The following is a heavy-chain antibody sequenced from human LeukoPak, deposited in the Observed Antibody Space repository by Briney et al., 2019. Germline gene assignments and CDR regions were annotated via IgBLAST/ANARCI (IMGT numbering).Heavy chain of an antibody. D-gene: IGHD6-6*01. CDR1: GGSISSGGYY. V-gene: IGHV4-30-2*01. CDR3: AREFPLAYSEQLVRAVGAFDI. Sequence: SQTLSLTCTVSGGSISSGGYYWSWIRQPPGKGLEWIGYIYHSGSTYYNPSLKSRVTISVDRSKNQFSLKLSSVTAADTAVYYCAREFPLAYSEQLVRAVGAFDIWGQGTMVTVSS. CDR2: IYHSGST. J-gene: IGHJ3*02.